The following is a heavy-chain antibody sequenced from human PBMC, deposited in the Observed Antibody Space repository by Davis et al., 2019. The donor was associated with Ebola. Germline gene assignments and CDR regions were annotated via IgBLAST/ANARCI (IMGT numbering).Heavy chain of an antibody. CDR3: ARDLADYGMDV. V-gene: IGHV3-30*03. CDR1: GFTFTIYG. CDR2: ISSDGSNK. J-gene: IGHJ6*02. Sequence: GGSLRLSCAASGFTFTIYGMHWVRQAPGKGLEWVALISSDGSNKYYADSVKGRFTISRDNSKNTLYLQMNSLRAEDTAVYYCARDLADYGMDVWGQGTTVTVSS.